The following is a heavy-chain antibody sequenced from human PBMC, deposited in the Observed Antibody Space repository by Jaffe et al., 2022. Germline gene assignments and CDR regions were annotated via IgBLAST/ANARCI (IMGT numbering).Heavy chain of an antibody. J-gene: IGHJ6*03. Sequence: EVQLVESGGGLVKPGGSLRLSCAASGFTFSSYSMNWVRQAPGKGLEWVSSISSSSSYIYYADSVKGRFTISRDNAKNSLYLQMNSLRAEDTAVYYCARDLVLLWFREIDSPHYYYMDVWGKGTTVTVSS. CDR2: ISSSSSYI. V-gene: IGHV3-21*01. CDR1: GFTFSSYS. CDR3: ARDLVLLWFREIDSPHYYYMDV. D-gene: IGHD3-10*01.